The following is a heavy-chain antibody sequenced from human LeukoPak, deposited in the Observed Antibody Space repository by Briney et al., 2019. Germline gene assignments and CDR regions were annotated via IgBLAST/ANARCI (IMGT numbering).Heavy chain of an antibody. J-gene: IGHJ4*02. CDR2: MNPNSGNT. Sequence: ASVKVSCKASGYTFSSSDINGVRQATGQGLEWMGWMNPNSGNTGYVQKFQGRVTMTRNTSISTAYMELSSLRSEDTAVYYCARGVTYCSSTSCYTLDYWGQGTLVTVSS. CDR1: GYTFSSSD. CDR3: ARGVTYCSSTSCYTLDY. V-gene: IGHV1-8*01. D-gene: IGHD2-2*02.